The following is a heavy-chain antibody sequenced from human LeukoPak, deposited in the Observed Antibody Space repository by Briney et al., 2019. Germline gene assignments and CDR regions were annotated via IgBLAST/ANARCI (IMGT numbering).Heavy chain of an antibody. V-gene: IGHV1-2*02. Sequence: GASVKVSCTASGDTFTGYYMHWVRQAPGQGLEWMGWINPNSGGTNYAQKSQGRVTMTRDTSISTAYMELSRLRSGDTAVYYCAREHDIVATTPGWFDPWGQGTLVTVSS. D-gene: IGHD5-12*01. CDR1: GDTFTGYY. CDR3: AREHDIVATTPGWFDP. J-gene: IGHJ5*02. CDR2: INPNSGGT.